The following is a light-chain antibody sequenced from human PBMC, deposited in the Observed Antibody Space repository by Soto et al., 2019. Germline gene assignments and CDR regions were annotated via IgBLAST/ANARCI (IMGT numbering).Light chain of an antibody. CDR3: QLSDSSLT. Sequence: DIQMTQSPSTLSGSVGDRVTITCRVSQTISSWLAWYQQKPGKAPKLLIYKASTLKSGVPSRFSGSGSGTEFTLTISSLQPEDFATYYCQLSDSSLTFGQGTRLEIK. CDR2: KAS. V-gene: IGKV1-5*03. CDR1: QTISSW. J-gene: IGKJ5*01.